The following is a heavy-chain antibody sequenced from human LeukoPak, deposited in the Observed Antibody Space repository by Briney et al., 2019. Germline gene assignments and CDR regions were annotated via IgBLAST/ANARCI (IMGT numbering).Heavy chain of an antibody. V-gene: IGHV3-30-3*01. CDR3: ARGGDPFYGSGSYRLFDY. J-gene: IGHJ4*02. D-gene: IGHD3-10*01. CDR1: GFTFSSYA. Sequence: GGSLRLSCAASGFTFSSYAMHWVRQAPGKGLEWVAVISYDGSNKYYADSVKGRFTISRDNSKNTLYLQMNSLRAEDTAVYYCARGGDPFYGSGSYRLFDYWGQGTLVTVSS. CDR2: ISYDGSNK.